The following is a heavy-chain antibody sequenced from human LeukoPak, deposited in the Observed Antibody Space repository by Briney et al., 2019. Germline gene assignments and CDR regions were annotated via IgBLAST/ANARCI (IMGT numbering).Heavy chain of an antibody. V-gene: IGHV4-4*02. Sequence: SGTLSLTCAVFGGSIGSNIWWSWVRQPPGKGLEWIGEIYRSGNTNYNPSLKSRVTISVDKSKNQFSLTLSSVTAADTAVYYCASPSGASTWWGQGTLVTVSS. CDR1: GGSIGSNIW. J-gene: IGHJ4*02. CDR2: IYRSGNT. D-gene: IGHD2-15*01. CDR3: ASPSGASTW.